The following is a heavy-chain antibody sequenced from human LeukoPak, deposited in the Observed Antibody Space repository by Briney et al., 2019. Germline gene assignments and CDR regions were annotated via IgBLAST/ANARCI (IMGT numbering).Heavy chain of an antibody. V-gene: IGHV4-34*01. CDR3: ARGKLFYGMDV. J-gene: IGHJ6*02. Sequence: PSETLSLTCAVSGGSLSGYYWSWIRQPPGKGLEWIGEINHSGSTNYNPSLKSRVTISVDTSKNQFSLKLSSVTAADTAVYYCARGKLFYGMDVWGQGTTVTVSS. CDR2: INHSGST. CDR1: GGSLSGYY. D-gene: IGHD1-1*01.